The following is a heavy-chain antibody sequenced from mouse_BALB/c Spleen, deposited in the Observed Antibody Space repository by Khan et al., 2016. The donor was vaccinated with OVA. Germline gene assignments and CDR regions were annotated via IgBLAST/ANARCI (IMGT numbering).Heavy chain of an antibody. Sequence: EVQLQESGPGLVKPSQSLSLTCTVTGYSITSDYAWNWIRQFPGNKLEWMGYISSSGSTSYNPSLKSRISITRDTSKNQFFLQLKSVTTEDTATYYCARSLYKSDGYAFDYWGRGTTVTVSS. CDR1: GYSITSDYA. J-gene: IGHJ4*01. V-gene: IGHV3-2*02. CDR3: ARSLYKSDGYAFDY. CDR2: ISSSGST. D-gene: IGHD2-1*01.